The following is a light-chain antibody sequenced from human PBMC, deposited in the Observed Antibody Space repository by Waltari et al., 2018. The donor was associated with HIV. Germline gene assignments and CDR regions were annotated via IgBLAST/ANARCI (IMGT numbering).Light chain of an antibody. Sequence: SVLTQPPSASGTPGQRVTISCSGSTSNIGSNYVFWYQHLPGTAPKLLIQRNDRSPSGVPDRFSGSTAGTSASLAISGRRSEDEADYYCVAWDYSLRGVLFGGGTKVAVL. CDR1: TSNIGSNY. V-gene: IGLV1-47*01. J-gene: IGLJ2*01. CDR3: VAWDYSLRGVL. CDR2: RND.